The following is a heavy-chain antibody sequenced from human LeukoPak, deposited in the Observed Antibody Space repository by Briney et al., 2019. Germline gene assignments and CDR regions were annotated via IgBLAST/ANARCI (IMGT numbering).Heavy chain of an antibody. CDR1: GFTVSSNY. D-gene: IGHD3-10*01. CDR2: IYSGGST. Sequence: GGSLRLSCAASGFTVSSNYMSWVRQAPGKGLEWVSVIYSGGSTYYADSVKGRFTISRADSKNTLYLQMNSLKTEDTAVYYCTTYGSGRKFDYWGQGTLVTVSS. V-gene: IGHV3-53*01. J-gene: IGHJ4*02. CDR3: TTYGSGRKFDY.